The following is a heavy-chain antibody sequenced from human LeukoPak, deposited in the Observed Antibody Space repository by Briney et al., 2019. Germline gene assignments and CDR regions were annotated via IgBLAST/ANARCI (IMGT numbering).Heavy chain of an antibody. Sequence: GGSLRLSCAASGFTVSSNYMSWVRQAPGKGLEWVSVIYSGGSTYYADSVKGRFTISRDNSKNTLYLQMNSLRAEDTAVYYCARAYSSSWHYYFDYWGQGTLVTVSS. CDR1: GFTVSSNY. CDR2: IYSGGST. J-gene: IGHJ4*02. D-gene: IGHD6-13*01. V-gene: IGHV3-53*01. CDR3: ARAYSSSWHYYFDY.